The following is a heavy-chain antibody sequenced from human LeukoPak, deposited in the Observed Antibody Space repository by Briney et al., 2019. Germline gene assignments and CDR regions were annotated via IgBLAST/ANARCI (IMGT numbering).Heavy chain of an antibody. CDR1: GYTFTSYY. V-gene: IGHV1-46*01. J-gene: IGHJ4*02. Sequence: ASVKVSCKASGYTFTSYYMHWVRQAPGQGLEWMGIINPSGGSTSYAQKFQGRVTMTEDTSTDTAYMELSSLRSEDTAVYYCATDLGIVGAPRGYWGQGTLVTVSS. CDR2: INPSGGST. D-gene: IGHD1-26*01. CDR3: ATDLGIVGAPRGY.